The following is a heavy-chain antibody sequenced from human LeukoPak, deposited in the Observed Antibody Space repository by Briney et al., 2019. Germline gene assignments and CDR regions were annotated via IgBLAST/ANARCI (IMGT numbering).Heavy chain of an antibody. CDR3: VRDEDYGIYVNFDF. CDR1: GYTFTDYY. Sequence: ASVKVSCKASGYTFTDYYMHWVRQAPGQGLEWMGWISTYNGNTNYAQKLQGRVTMTTDTSTSTAYMELRSLRSDDTAVYYCVRDEDYGIYVNFDFWGQGALVTVSS. V-gene: IGHV1-18*04. J-gene: IGHJ4*02. D-gene: IGHD4-17*01. CDR2: ISTYNGNT.